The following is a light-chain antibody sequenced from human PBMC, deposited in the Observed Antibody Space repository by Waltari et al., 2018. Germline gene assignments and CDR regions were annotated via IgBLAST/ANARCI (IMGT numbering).Light chain of an antibody. Sequence: SYVLTQPPSVSVAPGKTARITCGGNNIGTKSVHWYQQNPGQAPILVISYDSDRPSGSPERFSGSNSGNTATLTISRVEAADEADYYCQVWDANNDPGVFGTGTEVTVL. J-gene: IGLJ1*01. V-gene: IGLV3-21*04. CDR1: NIGTKS. CDR3: QVWDANNDPGV. CDR2: YDS.